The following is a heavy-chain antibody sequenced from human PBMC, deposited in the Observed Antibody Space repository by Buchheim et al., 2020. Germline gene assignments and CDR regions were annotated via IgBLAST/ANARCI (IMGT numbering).Heavy chain of an antibody. CDR1: GGSISSGTYY. J-gene: IGHJ6*02. Sequence: QVQLQESGPGLVKPSQTLSLTCTVSGGSISSGTYYWSWIRQPAGKGLEWIGRSYTSGSTNYNPSLKSRVTISVDTSTTQFSLKLSSVTGADTAVYYCARDPRSSGWYWNGMDVWGQGTT. CDR2: SYTSGST. D-gene: IGHD6-19*01. CDR3: ARDPRSSGWYWNGMDV. V-gene: IGHV4-61*02.